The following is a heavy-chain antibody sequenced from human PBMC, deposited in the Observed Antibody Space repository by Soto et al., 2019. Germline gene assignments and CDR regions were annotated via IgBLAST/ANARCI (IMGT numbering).Heavy chain of an antibody. V-gene: IGHV3-23*01. CDR3: AIIAAAGKNYYYYGMDV. J-gene: IGHJ6*02. CDR2: ISGSGGST. CDR1: GFTFSSYA. Sequence: GESLKISCAASGFTFSSYAMSWVRQAPGKGLEWVSAISGSGGSTYYADSVKGRFTISRDNSKNTLYLQMNSLRAEDTAVYYCAIIAAAGKNYYYYGMDVWGQGTTVTVSS. D-gene: IGHD6-13*01.